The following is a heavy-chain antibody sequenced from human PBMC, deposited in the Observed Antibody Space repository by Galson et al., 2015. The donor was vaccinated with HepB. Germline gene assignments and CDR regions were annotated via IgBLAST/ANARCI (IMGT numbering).Heavy chain of an antibody. J-gene: IGHJ4*02. CDR2: ISVSGDNT. Sequence: SLRLSCAASGLTFSNYAMSWVRRAPGKGLEWVSAISVSGDNTYYADSVKGRFTISRDNSKNTLYLQVNSLRAEDTAVYYCAKTVGYGGNPNYYFDYWGQGTLVTVSS. D-gene: IGHD4-23*01. CDR3: AKTVGYGGNPNYYFDY. CDR1: GLTFSNYA. V-gene: IGHV3-23*01.